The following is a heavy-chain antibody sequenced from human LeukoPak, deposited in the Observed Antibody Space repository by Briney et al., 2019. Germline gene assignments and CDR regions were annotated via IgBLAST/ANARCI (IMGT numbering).Heavy chain of an antibody. CDR2: ISGSGGST. CDR1: GFTFSSYA. Sequence: GGSLRLSCAASGFTFSSYAMSWVRQAPGKGLEWVSAISGSGGSTYYADSVKGRFTISRDNSKNTLYLQMNSLRAEDTAVYYCAKDFTYYGSGSYYDYYFDYWGQGTLVTVSS. V-gene: IGHV3-23*01. J-gene: IGHJ4*02. D-gene: IGHD3-10*01. CDR3: AKDFTYYGSGSYYDYYFDY.